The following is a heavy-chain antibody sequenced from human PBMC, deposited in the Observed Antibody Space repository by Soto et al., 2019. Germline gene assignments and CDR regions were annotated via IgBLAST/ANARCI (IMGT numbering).Heavy chain of an antibody. CDR2: ISSSGST. J-gene: IGHJ5*02. CDR3: ARSGVTGIVIPSHWFDP. Sequence: SETLSLTCTVSGDSNGGVGYWSWIRQFPGRGLEWIGCISSSGSTYYNPALNNRISLSLDTSQNQFSLKLLSVTAADTAIYYCARSGVTGIVIPSHWFDPWGQGTLVTVSS. D-gene: IGHD2-21*02. V-gene: IGHV4-31*03. CDR1: GDSNGGVGY.